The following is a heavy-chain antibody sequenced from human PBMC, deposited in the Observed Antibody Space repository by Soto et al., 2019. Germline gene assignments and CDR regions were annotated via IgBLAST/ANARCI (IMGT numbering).Heavy chain of an antibody. J-gene: IGHJ3*01. CDR2: IYDSGIT. Sequence: QVQLQESGPGLVKPSQTLSLACTVSGGSVGSGEYYYSWIRQPPGQGLEWICYIYDSGITNYTPYLKGRVTMSLDRSNNQVSLKLSSVTAADTAVYFCARDVAHGYTENVWGQGTMVTVSS. V-gene: IGHV4-30-4*01. CDR1: GGSVGSGEYY. CDR3: ARDVAHGYTENV. D-gene: IGHD5-18*01.